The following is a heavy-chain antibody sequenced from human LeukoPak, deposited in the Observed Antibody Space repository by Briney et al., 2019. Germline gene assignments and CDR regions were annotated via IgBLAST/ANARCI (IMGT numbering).Heavy chain of an antibody. D-gene: IGHD3-3*01. J-gene: IGHJ6*03. CDR3: ARAYPYDFWSGLNYYYYMDV. CDR1: GYTFTSYG. Sequence: GASVKVSCKASGYTFTSYGISWVRQAPGQGLEWTGWISAYNGNTNYAQKLQGRVTMTTDTSTSTAYMELRSLRSDDTAVYYCARAYPYDFWSGLNYYYYMDVWGKGTTVTVSS. V-gene: IGHV1-18*01. CDR2: ISAYNGNT.